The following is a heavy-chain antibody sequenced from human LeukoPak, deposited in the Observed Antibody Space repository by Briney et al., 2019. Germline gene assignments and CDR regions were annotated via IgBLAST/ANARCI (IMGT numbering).Heavy chain of an antibody. D-gene: IGHD3-22*01. CDR2: TYYRSKWYN. CDR1: GDSVSSNSAA. CDR3: ARERDYYDSSGRYFDY. J-gene: IGHJ4*02. Sequence: SQTLSLTCAISGDSVSSNSAAWSWIRQSPSRGLEWLGRTYYRSKWYNDYAVSVKSRIAINPDTSKNQFSLQLNSVTPEDTAVYYCARERDYYDSSGRYFDYWGQGTLVTVSS. V-gene: IGHV6-1*01.